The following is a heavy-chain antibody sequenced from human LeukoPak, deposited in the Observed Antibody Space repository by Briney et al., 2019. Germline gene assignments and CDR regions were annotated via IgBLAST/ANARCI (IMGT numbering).Heavy chain of an antibody. J-gene: IGHJ4*02. D-gene: IGHD2-21*02. Sequence: GGSLRLSCAASGFTFRSYWMTWVRQYPGKGLEWVANINPDGSEKYYVDSVKGRFTISRDNAKNSLYLQMNSLRAEDTAVYYCARDFGTIVVVTAIVDWGQGTLVTVSS. V-gene: IGHV3-7*01. CDR3: ARDFGTIVVVTAIVD. CDR1: GFTFRSYW. CDR2: INPDGSEK.